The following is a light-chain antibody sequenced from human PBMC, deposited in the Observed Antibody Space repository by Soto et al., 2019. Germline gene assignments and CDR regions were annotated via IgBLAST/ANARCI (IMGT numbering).Light chain of an antibody. CDR3: QQYDNLPWT. J-gene: IGKJ1*01. CDR1: LDITNY. V-gene: IGKV1-33*01. CDR2: DAS. Sequence: DIEMTQSPSSLSSSVGYIFTITCQASLDITNYLNWYQQKPGTAPKLLIYDASNLETGVPSRFSGSGSGTEFTFTISSLQPEDIATYYCQQYDNLPWTFGQGTKVDIK.